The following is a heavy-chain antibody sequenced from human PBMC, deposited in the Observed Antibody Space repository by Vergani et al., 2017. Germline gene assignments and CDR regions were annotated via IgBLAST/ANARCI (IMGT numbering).Heavy chain of an antibody. CDR1: GFTFDDYA. V-gene: IGHV3-9*01. Sequence: ELQLVESGGGLVQPGRSLRLSCAASGFTFDDYAMHWVRQAPGKGLEWVSSISWNSGSIAYADSVKGRFTISRDNAKKSLYLQMNSLRAEDTAVYYCAKDFHPAYIAVAATDAFDIWGQGTMVTVSS. J-gene: IGHJ3*02. D-gene: IGHD6-19*01. CDR3: AKDFHPAYIAVAATDAFDI. CDR2: ISWNSGSI.